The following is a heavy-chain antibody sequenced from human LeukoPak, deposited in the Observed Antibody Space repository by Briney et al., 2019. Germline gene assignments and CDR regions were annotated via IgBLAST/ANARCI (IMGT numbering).Heavy chain of an antibody. J-gene: IGHJ6*02. CDR3: ARGHIVVVPAATHYYYGMDG. V-gene: IGHV4-34*01. Sequence: PSETLSLTCAVYGGSFSGYYWSWIRQPPGKGLEWIGEINHSGSTNYNPSLKSRVTISVDTSKNRFSLKLSSVTAADTAVYYCARGHIVVVPAATHYYYGMDGGGQGTTVTVS. D-gene: IGHD2-2*01. CDR2: INHSGST. CDR1: GGSFSGYY.